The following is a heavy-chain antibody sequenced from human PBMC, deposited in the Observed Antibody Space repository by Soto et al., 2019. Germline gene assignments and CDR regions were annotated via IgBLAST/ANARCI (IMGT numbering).Heavy chain of an antibody. D-gene: IGHD3-22*01. V-gene: IGHV4-30-4*01. J-gene: IGHJ4*02. CDR1: GGSIISGDYY. Sequence: SETLSLTCTFSGGSIISGDYYWSWIRQPPGRGLEWIGYIYYSGSTYYNPSLKSRVTISVDTSKNQFSLKLSSVTAADTAVYYCARTDSSGSLDYWGQGTLVTVSS. CDR2: IYYSGST. CDR3: ARTDSSGSLDY.